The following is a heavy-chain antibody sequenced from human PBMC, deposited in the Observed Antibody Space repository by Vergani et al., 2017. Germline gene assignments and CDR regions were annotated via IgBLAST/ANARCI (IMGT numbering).Heavy chain of an antibody. D-gene: IGHD3-10*01. V-gene: IGHV4-61*02. Sequence: QVQLQESGPGLVKPSQTLSLTCTVSGGSISSGSYYWSWIRQPAGKGLEWIGRIYTSGSTNYNPSLKSRVTMSGDTSKNQFSLKLSSVTAADTAVYYCARGVGPAYDYGSGSYYKGYNWFDPWGQGTLVTVSS. CDR2: IYTSGST. CDR1: GGSISSGSYY. CDR3: ARGVGPAYDYGSGSYYKGYNWFDP. J-gene: IGHJ5*02.